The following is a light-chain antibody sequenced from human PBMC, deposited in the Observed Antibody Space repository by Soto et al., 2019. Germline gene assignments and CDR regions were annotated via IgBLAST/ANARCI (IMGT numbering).Light chain of an antibody. CDR2: GAS. CDR1: QSVKSN. J-gene: IGKJ5*01. V-gene: IGKV3-15*01. CDR3: QQYNNWIT. Sequence: EIMMTQSPATLSVSPGGRATLSCRASQSVKSNLAWYQQKPGQAPRLLIHGASTRATGIPARFSGSGSGTEFTLIISSLQSEDFAVYYCQQYNNWITFGQGTRLEI.